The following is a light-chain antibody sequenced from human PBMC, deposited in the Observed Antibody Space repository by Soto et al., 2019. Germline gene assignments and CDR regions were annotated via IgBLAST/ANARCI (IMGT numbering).Light chain of an antibody. CDR3: QQYNNWPRGT. CDR1: QSVSSN. CDR2: GAS. J-gene: IGKJ1*01. V-gene: IGKV3-15*01. Sequence: EIWMTQSPATLSVSPGERATLSCRASQSVSSNLAWYQQKPGQAPRLLIYGASTRATGIPARFSGSGSGTEFTLTISSLQSEDFALYSCQQYNNWPRGTFGQGTKVDIK.